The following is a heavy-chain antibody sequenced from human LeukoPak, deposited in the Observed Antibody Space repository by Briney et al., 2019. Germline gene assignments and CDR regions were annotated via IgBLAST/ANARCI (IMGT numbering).Heavy chain of an antibody. CDR2: IYYSGST. D-gene: IGHD3-10*01. CDR3: ARHTWFGRGRWFDP. Sequence: PSETLSLTCTVSGGFISSSSYYWGWIRQPPGKGLEGIGSIYYSGSTYYNPSLKSRVTISVDTSKNQFSLKLSSGTAADPSFYNFARHTWFGRGRWFDPGSQGTLVTVPS. J-gene: IGHJ5*02. CDR1: GGFISSSSYY. V-gene: IGHV4-39*01.